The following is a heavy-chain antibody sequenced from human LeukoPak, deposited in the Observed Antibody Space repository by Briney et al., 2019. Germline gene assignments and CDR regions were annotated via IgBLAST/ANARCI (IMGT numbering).Heavy chain of an antibody. V-gene: IGHV4-59*08. CDR1: AGSISTYY. D-gene: IGHD1-26*01. CDR2: IYYSGST. J-gene: IGHJ4*02. CDR3: ARHIGTYFSPDY. Sequence: PSGTLSLTCAVSAGSISTYYWSWIRQPPGKGLEWIGYIYYSGSTNYNPSLKSRVTISVDTSKNQFSLKLSSVTAADTAVYYCARHIGTYFSPDYWGQGTLVTVSS.